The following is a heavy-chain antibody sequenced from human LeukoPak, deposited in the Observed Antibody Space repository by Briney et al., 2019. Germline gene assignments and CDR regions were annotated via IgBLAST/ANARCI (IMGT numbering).Heavy chain of an antibody. CDR3: AKEPHYGSGSYYGLFFDY. Sequence: GGTLRLSCAASGFTFSSYGMSWVRQAPGKGLEWVSAISGSGGSTYYADSVKGRFTISRDNSKNTLYLQMNSLRAEDTAVYYCAKEPHYGSGSYYGLFFDYWGQGTLVTVSS. CDR1: GFTFSSYG. CDR2: ISGSGGST. D-gene: IGHD3-10*01. V-gene: IGHV3-23*01. J-gene: IGHJ4*02.